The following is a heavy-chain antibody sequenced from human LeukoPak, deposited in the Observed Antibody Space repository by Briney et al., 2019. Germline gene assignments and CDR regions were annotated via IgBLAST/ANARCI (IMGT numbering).Heavy chain of an antibody. V-gene: IGHV4-61*02. D-gene: IGHD5-12*01. CDR3: ARVGPYIEVDP. CDR2: IYTSGDT. J-gene: IGHJ5*02. Sequence: SETLSLTCTVSGGSFSSRPYYWSWIRQPAGKGLEWIGRIYTSGDTDYNPSLKSRVTISVDTSKNQFSLQLSSLTASDTADYCARVGPYIEVDPWGQGTLVTVSS. CDR1: GGSFSSRPYY.